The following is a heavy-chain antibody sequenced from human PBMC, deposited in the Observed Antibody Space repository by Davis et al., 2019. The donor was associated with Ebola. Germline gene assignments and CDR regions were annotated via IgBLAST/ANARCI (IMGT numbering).Heavy chain of an antibody. Sequence: ASVKVSCKASGYTFTGYYMHWVRQAPGQGLEWMGWINPNSGGTHYAQKFQGWVTMTRDTSISTAYMELSRLRSDDTAVYYCARDSRPDGMDVWGQGTTVTVSS. V-gene: IGHV1-2*04. D-gene: IGHD6-6*01. J-gene: IGHJ6*02. CDR1: GYTFTGYY. CDR3: ARDSRPDGMDV. CDR2: INPNSGGT.